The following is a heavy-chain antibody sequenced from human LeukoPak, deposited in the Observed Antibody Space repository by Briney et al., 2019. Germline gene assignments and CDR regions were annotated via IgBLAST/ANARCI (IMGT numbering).Heavy chain of an antibody. CDR2: INPSGGST. Sequence: ASVKVSCKASGYTFTSYCMHWVRQAPGQGLEWMGIINPSGGSTSYAQKFQGRVTMTRDTSTSTVYMELSSLRSEDTAVYYCARRGEGIVVVPAAVDDALDIWGQGTMVTVSS. D-gene: IGHD2-2*01. V-gene: IGHV1-46*01. J-gene: IGHJ3*02. CDR3: ARRGEGIVVVPAAVDDALDI. CDR1: GYTFTSYC.